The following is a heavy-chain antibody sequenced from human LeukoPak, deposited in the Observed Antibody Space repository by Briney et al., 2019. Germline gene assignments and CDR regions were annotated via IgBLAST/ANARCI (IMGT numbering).Heavy chain of an antibody. CDR3: AMYSSGWHNWFDL. CDR1: VGSFSGYY. V-gene: IGHV4-34*01. Sequence: PSETLSLTRALYVGSFSGYYWSGIGQPPRRGVEGGGEINQSGRTKYHPSLKSRVTIKVDTSKTQFSLKLSSVSAADTAVYYCAMYSSGWHNWFDLWDQGTLVTVSS. CDR2: INQSGRT. D-gene: IGHD6-19*01. J-gene: IGHJ5*02.